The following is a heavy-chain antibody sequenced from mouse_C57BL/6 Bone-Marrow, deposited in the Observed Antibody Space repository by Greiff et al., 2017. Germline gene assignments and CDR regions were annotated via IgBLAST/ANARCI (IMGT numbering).Heavy chain of an antibody. V-gene: IGHV1-74*01. D-gene: IGHD4-1*01. CDR1: GYTFTSYW. J-gene: IGHJ1*03. CDR3: AMDDWDEDVDV. CDR2: IHPSDSDT. Sequence: QVQLQQPGAELVKPGASVKVSCKASGYTFTSYWMHWVKQRPGQGLEWIGRIHPSDSDTNYNQKFKGKATLTVDKSSSTAYMQLSSLTSGDSAVYYCAMDDWDEDVDVWGTGTTVTVSS.